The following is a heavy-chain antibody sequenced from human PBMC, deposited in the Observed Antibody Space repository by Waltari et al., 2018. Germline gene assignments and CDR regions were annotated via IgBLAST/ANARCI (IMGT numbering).Heavy chain of an antibody. J-gene: IGHJ4*02. CDR2: IKQDGSEK. CDR3: ARDAYDSSGYSFDY. V-gene: IGHV3-7*01. CDR1: GFTFSSYW. D-gene: IGHD3-22*01. Sequence: EVQLVESGGGLVQPGGSLRLSCAASGFTFSSYWMSWVRQAPGKGVEWVANIKQDGSEKYYVDSVKGRFTISRDNAKNSLYLQMNSLRAEDTAVYYCARDAYDSSGYSFDYWGQGTLVTVSS.